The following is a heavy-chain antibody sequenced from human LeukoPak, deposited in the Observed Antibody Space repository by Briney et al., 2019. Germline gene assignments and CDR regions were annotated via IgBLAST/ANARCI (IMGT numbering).Heavy chain of an antibody. Sequence: PGGSLRLSCVASGFTFSSYTMHWVRQAPGKGLEWVSHISSNSNNVYYADSVKGRLTISRDNARNSLYLQMSSLRVEDTAVYYCARAAGIAAPGTRFDYFDSWGQGTLVTVSS. J-gene: IGHJ4*02. CDR3: ARAAGIAAPGTRFDYFDS. V-gene: IGHV3-48*04. CDR1: GFTFSSYT. D-gene: IGHD6-13*01. CDR2: ISSNSNNV.